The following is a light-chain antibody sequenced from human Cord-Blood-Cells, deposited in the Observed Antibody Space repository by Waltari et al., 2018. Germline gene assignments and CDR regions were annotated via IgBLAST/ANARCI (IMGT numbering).Light chain of an antibody. Sequence: SYELTQPPSVSVSPGQTASITCSGDQLGDKYACWYQQKPGQSPVLVIYQDSKRPSGIPERFSGSNSGNTATLTISGTQAMDKADYYCQAWDSSTAVFGGGTKLTVL. CDR2: QDS. V-gene: IGLV3-1*01. CDR3: QAWDSSTAV. CDR1: QLGDKY. J-gene: IGLJ3*02.